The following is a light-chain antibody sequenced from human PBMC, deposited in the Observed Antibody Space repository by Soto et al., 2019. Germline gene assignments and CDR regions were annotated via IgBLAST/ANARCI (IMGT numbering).Light chain of an antibody. CDR1: QSISVW. CDR3: QHYNSYSEA. J-gene: IGKJ1*01. V-gene: IGKV1-5*03. CDR2: KAS. Sequence: DIQVTQSPPTLSASVGGRVTITCRASQSISVWLAWYEQKPGKAPQLLIDKASTLKRGVPSRFSGRGSGTECTRTISSLQHDDFATDYCQHYNSYSEAFGQGTKVDI.